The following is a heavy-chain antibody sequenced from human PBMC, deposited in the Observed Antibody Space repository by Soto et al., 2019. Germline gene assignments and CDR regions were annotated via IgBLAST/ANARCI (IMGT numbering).Heavy chain of an antibody. Sequence: SVKVSCKASGGTFSSYAVSWVRQAPGQGLEWMGGLIPIFATANYAQKFQGRVTITADESTNTAYMELRSLRSEDTALYYCARVYAATFFYYFDYWGQGTLVTVSS. V-gene: IGHV1-69*13. CDR3: ARVYAATFFYYFDY. J-gene: IGHJ4*02. CDR1: GGTFSSYA. D-gene: IGHD1-26*01. CDR2: LIPIFATA.